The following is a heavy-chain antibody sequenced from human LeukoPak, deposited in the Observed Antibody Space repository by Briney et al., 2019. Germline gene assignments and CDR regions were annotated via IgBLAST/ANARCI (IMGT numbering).Heavy chain of an antibody. CDR2: ISYDGSNK. CDR1: GFTFSSYA. J-gene: IGHJ3*02. V-gene: IGHV3-30-3*01. Sequence: PGGSLRLSCAASGFTFSSYAMHWVRQAPGKGLEWVAVISYDGSNKYYADSVKGRFTISRDNAKNSLYLQMNSLRAEDTALYYCVKDISASVGAFHIWGQGTMVTVSS. CDR3: VKDISASVGAFHI. D-gene: IGHD2-15*01.